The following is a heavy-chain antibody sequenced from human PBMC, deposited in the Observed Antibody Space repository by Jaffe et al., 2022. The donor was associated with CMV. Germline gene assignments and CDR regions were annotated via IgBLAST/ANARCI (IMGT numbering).Heavy chain of an antibody. CDR2: IWYDGSIK. CDR1: GYRFSTYG. V-gene: IGHV3-33*01. CDR3: ARDPGNAGNYYYDY. Sequence: QVQLVESGGGVVQPGRSLRLSCAGFGYRFSTYGLHWVRQAPGKGLEWVAVIWYDGSIKYYADSVKGRFTISRDDSMSTLYLQMDSLGAEDTAVYYCARDPGNAGNYYYDYWGQGTLVTVSS. J-gene: IGHJ4*02. D-gene: IGHD3-10*01.